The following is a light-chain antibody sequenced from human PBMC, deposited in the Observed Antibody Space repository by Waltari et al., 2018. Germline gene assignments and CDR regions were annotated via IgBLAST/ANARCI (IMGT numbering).Light chain of an antibody. J-gene: IGKJ1*01. CDR3: QHYVRLPVT. CDR2: GAY. V-gene: IGKV3-20*01. Sequence: EIVLTQSPGTLSLSPGERATLSCRASQNIFRTLAWYQQKPGQAPRLLIYGAYTRATGIPDRFSGSGSGTDFSLTISGLDPEDLAVYYCQHYVRLPVTFGQGTKVEIK. CDR1: QNIFRT.